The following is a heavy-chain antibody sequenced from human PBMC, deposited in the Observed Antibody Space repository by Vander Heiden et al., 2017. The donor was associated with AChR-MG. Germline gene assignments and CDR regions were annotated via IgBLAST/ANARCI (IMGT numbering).Heavy chain of an antibody. CDR1: GFTFRDSL. Sequence: EVQLVESGGGLVQPGGSLKLSCAASGFTFRDSLLHWVPQTSGGGREWVGLIESKPKNYATAYAASVTGRFTISRDDSKNTSYLQMNSLKTEDTAVYYCTRASTTGYWGQGTLVTVSS. V-gene: IGHV3-73*02. CDR3: TRASTTGY. CDR2: IESKPKNYAT. D-gene: IGHD4-17*01. J-gene: IGHJ4*02.